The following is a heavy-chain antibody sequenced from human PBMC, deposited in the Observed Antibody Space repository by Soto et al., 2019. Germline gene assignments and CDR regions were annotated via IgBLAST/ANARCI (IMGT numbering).Heavy chain of an antibody. Sequence: SVKVSCKASGGTFSSYAISWVRQAPGQGLEWMGGITPIFGTANYAQKFQGRVTITADESTSTAYMELSSLRSEDTAVYYCARDSGGSYYWFDPWGQGTLVTVSS. CDR3: ARDSGGSYYWFDP. D-gene: IGHD1-26*01. J-gene: IGHJ5*02. V-gene: IGHV1-69*13. CDR1: GGTFSSYA. CDR2: ITPIFGTA.